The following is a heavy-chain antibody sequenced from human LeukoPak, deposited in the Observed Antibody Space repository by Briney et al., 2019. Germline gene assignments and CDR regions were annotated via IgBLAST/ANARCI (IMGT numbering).Heavy chain of an antibody. CDR2: INPNGGGT. J-gene: IGHJ6*03. CDR3: ARERVQMATIDLYYYYMDV. Sequence: ASVKVSCKASGYTFTGYYMHWVRQAPGQGLEWMGWINPNGGGTNYAQKFQGRVTMTRDTSISTAYMELSRLRSDDTAVYYCARERVQMATIDLYYYYMDVWGKGTTVTVSS. V-gene: IGHV1-2*02. CDR1: GYTFTGYY. D-gene: IGHD5-24*01.